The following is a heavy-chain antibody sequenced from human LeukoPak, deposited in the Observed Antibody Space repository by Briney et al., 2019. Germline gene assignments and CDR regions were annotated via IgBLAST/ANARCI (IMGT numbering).Heavy chain of an antibody. CDR2: IYHSGST. Sequence: SETLSLTCTVSGGSISTYYWNWIRQPPGKGLEWIGYIYHSGSTNYNPSLKSRVTISVDTSKNQFSLKLSSVTAADTAVYFCARDRRGSYGLDVWGQGTTVTVSS. J-gene: IGHJ6*02. CDR1: GGSISTYY. D-gene: IGHD3-10*01. CDR3: ARDRRGSYGLDV. V-gene: IGHV4-59*01.